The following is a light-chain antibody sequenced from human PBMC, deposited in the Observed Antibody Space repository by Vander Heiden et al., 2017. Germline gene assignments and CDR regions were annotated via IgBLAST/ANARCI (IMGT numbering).Light chain of an antibody. CDR2: DVS. J-gene: IGLJ1*01. CDR1: SSDVVGCTD. CDR3: CSYAGSYTYV. Sequence: QSALTQPRSVSVSPGQSVTISCTGTSSDVVGCTDVSWYQQHPGKAPKLMIYDVSKRPSGVPDRFSGSKSGNTASLTISGLQAEDEADYYCCSYAGSYTYVFGTGTKVTVL. V-gene: IGLV2-11*01.